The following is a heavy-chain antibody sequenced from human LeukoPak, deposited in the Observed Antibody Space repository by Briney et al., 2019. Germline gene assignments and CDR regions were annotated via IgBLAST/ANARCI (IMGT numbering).Heavy chain of an antibody. V-gene: IGHV3-23*01. J-gene: IGHJ3*02. Sequence: GGSLRLSCAASGFTFSSYAMTWVRQAPGKGLEWGSTISGSGDIIYYADSVKGRFTISRDNPKNTLYLQMNSLRAEDTAVYYCAGDSGNYLDAFDIWGQGTMVTVSS. CDR1: GFTFSSYA. D-gene: IGHD1-7*01. CDR3: AGDSGNYLDAFDI. CDR2: ISGSGDII.